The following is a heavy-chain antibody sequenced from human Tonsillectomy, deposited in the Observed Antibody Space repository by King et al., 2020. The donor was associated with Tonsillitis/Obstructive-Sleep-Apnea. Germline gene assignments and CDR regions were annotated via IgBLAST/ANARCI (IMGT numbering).Heavy chain of an antibody. Sequence: VQLVESGGGLIQPGGSLRLSCAASGFTVSSNYMSWVRQAPGKGLEWVSVIYSGGYTYYADSVKGRFTISRDSSKNTLYLQMNSLRAEDTAVYYCARDRKEMGTNSYFDYWGQGTLVTVSS. D-gene: IGHD5-24*01. CDR2: IYSGGYT. CDR1: GFTVSSNY. J-gene: IGHJ4*02. V-gene: IGHV3-53*01. CDR3: ARDRKEMGTNSYFDY.